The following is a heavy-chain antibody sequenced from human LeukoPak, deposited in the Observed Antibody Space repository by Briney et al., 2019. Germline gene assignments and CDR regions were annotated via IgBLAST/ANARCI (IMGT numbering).Heavy chain of an antibody. D-gene: IGHD3-22*01. CDR1: GGSIISYY. CDR2: IYYSGST. Sequence: PSETLSLTCPVSGGSIISYYWSWIRQPPAKGLEWIGYIYYSGSTNYNPSLKSRVTISVDTSKNQFSLKLSSVTAADTAVYYCARGHSYYYDSSGYSGLDYWGQGTLVTVSS. J-gene: IGHJ4*02. V-gene: IGHV4-59*01. CDR3: ARGHSYYYDSSGYSGLDY.